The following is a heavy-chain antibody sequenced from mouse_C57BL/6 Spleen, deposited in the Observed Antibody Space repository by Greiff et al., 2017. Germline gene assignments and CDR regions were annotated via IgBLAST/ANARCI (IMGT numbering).Heavy chain of an antibody. CDR2: IRNKANGYTT. CDR3: ARYYGGSSWDIDV. D-gene: IGHD1-1*01. Sequence: EVMLVESGGGLVQPGGSLSLSCAASGFTFTDYYMSWVRQPPGKALEWLGFIRNKANGYTTEYSVSVKGRFTISRDSSKSILYLQMNARRAEDSSTYYCARYYGGSSWDIDVWGTGTTVTVSS. J-gene: IGHJ1*03. CDR1: GFTFTDYY. V-gene: IGHV7-3*01.